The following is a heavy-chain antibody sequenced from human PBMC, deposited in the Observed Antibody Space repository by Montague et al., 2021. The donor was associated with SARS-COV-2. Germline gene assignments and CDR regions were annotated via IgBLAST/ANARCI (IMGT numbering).Heavy chain of an antibody. D-gene: IGHD3-10*01. V-gene: IGHV3-48*02. J-gene: IGHJ6*02. CDR3: AIVLLWFGDPDTQGYYYGMDV. Sequence: SLRLSCAASGFTFSSYSMNWVRQAPGKGLEWVSYISSNISTIYYXDSVKGRFTISRDNAKNSLYLQMNSLRDEDTAVYYCAIVLLWFGDPDTQGYYYGMDVWGQGTMVTVSS. CDR2: ISSNISTI. CDR1: GFTFSSYS.